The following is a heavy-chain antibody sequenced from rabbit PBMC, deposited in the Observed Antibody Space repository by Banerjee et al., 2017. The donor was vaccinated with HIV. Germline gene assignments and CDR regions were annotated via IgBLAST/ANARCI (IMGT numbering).Heavy chain of an antibody. CDR2: IYAGSSSNI. V-gene: IGHV1S45*01. CDR3: ARWQNTYLAFDL. J-gene: IGHJ3*01. CDR1: GFSFRSNYW. D-gene: IGHD1-1*01. Sequence: QEQLEEPGGGLVQPEGSLTLTCTAPGFSFRSNYWICWVRQAPGKGLERIACIYAGSSSNIYYASWAKGRFTISKTSSTTVTLQMTSLTAADTTTYFCARWQNTYLAFDLWGQGTLVTVS.